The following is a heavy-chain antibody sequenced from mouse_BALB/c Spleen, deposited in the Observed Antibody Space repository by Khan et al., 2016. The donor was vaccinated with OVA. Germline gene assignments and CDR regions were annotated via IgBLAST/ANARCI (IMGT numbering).Heavy chain of an antibody. CDR1: GYTFTSYW. J-gene: IGHJ3*01. Sequence: QVHVKQSGAELVRPGASVKLSCKASGYTFTSYWMNWVKQRPGQGLEWIGMIDPSDSETHYNQIFKDKATLTVDKSSSTAYMQLSSLTSEDSAVXYCARREKYGYDPSWFAYWGQGTLVTVSA. CDR2: IDPSDSET. D-gene: IGHD2-2*01. V-gene: IGHV1-61*01. CDR3: ARREKYGYDPSWFAY.